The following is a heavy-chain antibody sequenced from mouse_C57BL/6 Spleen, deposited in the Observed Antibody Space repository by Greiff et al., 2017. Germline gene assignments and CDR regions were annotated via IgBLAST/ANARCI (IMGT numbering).Heavy chain of an antibody. CDR2: IYPSDSET. CDR1: GYTFTSYW. Sequence: QVQLQQPGAELVRPGSSVKLSCKASGYTFTSYWMDWVKQRPGQGLEWIGNIYPSDSETHYNQKFKDKATLTVDKSSSTAYMQLSSLTSEDSAVXYCARDYGSSPYFYAMDYWGQGTSVTVSS. J-gene: IGHJ4*01. V-gene: IGHV1-61*01. D-gene: IGHD1-1*01. CDR3: ARDYGSSPYFYAMDY.